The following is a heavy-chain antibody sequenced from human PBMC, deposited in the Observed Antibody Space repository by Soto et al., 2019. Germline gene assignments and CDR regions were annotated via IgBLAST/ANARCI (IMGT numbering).Heavy chain of an antibody. CDR2: IKSKSDGEST. V-gene: IGHV3-15*07. J-gene: IGHJ4*02. Sequence: EVQLVESGGGLVKPGGSLRLSCAASAFSFNNAWMNWVRQVPGEGLEWVGRIKSKSDGESTEYAAPVKGRFTISRDDSKNTVYLQMNSLKTEDTAVYYCALITSDYWGQGTLVTVSS. CDR3: ALITSDY. CDR1: AFSFNNAW.